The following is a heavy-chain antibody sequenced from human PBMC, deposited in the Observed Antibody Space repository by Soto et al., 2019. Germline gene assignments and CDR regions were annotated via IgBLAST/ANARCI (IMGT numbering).Heavy chain of an antibody. J-gene: IGHJ4*02. CDR1: GYTFTSYA. D-gene: IGHD3-9*01. CDR2: INAGNGNT. V-gene: IGHV1-3*01. CDR3: ARAANVLRYFDWLLPFDY. Sequence: ASVKVSCKGSGYTFTSYAMHWVRQAPGQRLEWMGWINAGNGNTKYSQKFQGRVTITRDTSASTAYMELSSLRSEDTAVYYCARAANVLRYFDWLLPFDYWGQGTLVTVSS.